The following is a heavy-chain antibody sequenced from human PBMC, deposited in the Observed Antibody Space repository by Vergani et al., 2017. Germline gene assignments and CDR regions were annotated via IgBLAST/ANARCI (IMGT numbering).Heavy chain of an antibody. CDR3: ARDRYYLGSGSYPYFYYYGLDV. V-gene: IGHV3-30*03. Sequence: QVHLVESGGGVVQPGRSLTLSCVASGFSFRGHGMHWVRQAPGKGLEWVAMISYDGDRRDYGDFAKGRFTISRGSSKTVYLQMNSLRAEDTGVYYCARDRYYLGSGSYPYFYYYGLDVWGQGTAVTVSS. CDR2: ISYDGDRR. J-gene: IGHJ6*02. D-gene: IGHD3-10*01. CDR1: GFSFRGHG.